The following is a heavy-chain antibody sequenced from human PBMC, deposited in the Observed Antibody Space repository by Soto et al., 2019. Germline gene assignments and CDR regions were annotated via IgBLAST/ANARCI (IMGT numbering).Heavy chain of an antibody. D-gene: IGHD2-15*01. J-gene: IGHJ4*02. CDR2: IIPILGIA. CDR3: ARDRCSGGSCYSYYFDY. CDR1: GGTFSSYT. Sequence: QVQLVQSGAEVKKPGSSVKVSCKASGGTFSSYTISWVRQAPGQGLEWMGRIIPILGIANYAQKFQGRVTITADKSTSTAYMELRSLRSEDTAVYYCARDRCSGGSCYSYYFDYWGQGTLVTVSS. V-gene: IGHV1-69*08.